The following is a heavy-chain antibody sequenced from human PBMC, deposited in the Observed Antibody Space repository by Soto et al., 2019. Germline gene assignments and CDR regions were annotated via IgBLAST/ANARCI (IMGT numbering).Heavy chain of an antibody. J-gene: IGHJ6*02. CDR3: ARDRGLLWFGEVYGMDV. CDR2: ISYDGSNK. D-gene: IGHD3-10*01. Sequence: GGSLRLSCAASGFTFSSYAMHWVRQAPGKGLEWVAVISYDGSNKYYADSVKGRFTISRDNSKNTLYLQMNSLRAEDTAVYYCARDRGLLWFGEVYGMDVWGQGTTVTVSS. V-gene: IGHV3-30-3*01. CDR1: GFTFSSYA.